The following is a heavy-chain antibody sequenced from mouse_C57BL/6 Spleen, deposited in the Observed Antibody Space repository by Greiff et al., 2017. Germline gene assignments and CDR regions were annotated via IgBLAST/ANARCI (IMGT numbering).Heavy chain of an antibody. J-gene: IGHJ4*01. CDR1: GYTFTSYW. CDR2: INPSSGYT. D-gene: IGHD1-1*01. Sequence: VQLQQSGAELAKPGASVKLSCKASGYTFTSYWMHWVKQRPGQGLEWIGYINPSSGYTKYNQKFKDKATLSEDKSSSTASMQLSSLTYEDSAVYYCALSYYYGSSMDYWGQGTSVTVSS. CDR3: ALSYYYGSSMDY. V-gene: IGHV1-7*01.